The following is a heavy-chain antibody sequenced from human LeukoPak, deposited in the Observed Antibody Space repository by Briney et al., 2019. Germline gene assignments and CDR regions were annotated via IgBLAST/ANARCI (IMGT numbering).Heavy chain of an antibody. D-gene: IGHD3-3*01. CDR2: ISHSGST. J-gene: IGHJ4*02. Sequence: SETLSLTCAVYGGSFSGYYWSWIRQPPGKGLEWIGEISHSGSTNYNPSLKSRVTISVDTSKNQFSLKLSSVTAADTAVYYCARMNLIRITTHWGQGTLVTVS. CDR1: GGSFSGYY. V-gene: IGHV4-34*01. CDR3: ARMNLIRITTH.